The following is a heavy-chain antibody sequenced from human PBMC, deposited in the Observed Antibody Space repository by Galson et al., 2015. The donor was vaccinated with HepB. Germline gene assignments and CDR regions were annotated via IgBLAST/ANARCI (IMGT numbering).Heavy chain of an antibody. D-gene: IGHD1-1*01. CDR3: AKDMGHLERLPDY. V-gene: IGHV3-43*01. CDR1: GSTFHDYT. J-gene: IGHJ4*02. CDR2: ISWDGNTT. Sequence: LRLSCAASGSTFHDYTMHWVRKPPGKGLEWVSLISWDGNTTYYADSVKGRFTVSRDNSKKSLFLQMNSLRVEDTALYYCAKDMGHLERLPDYWGQGTLLTVSS.